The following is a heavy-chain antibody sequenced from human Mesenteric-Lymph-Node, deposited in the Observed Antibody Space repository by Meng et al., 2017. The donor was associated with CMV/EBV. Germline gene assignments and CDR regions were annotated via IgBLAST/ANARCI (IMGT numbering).Heavy chain of an antibody. D-gene: IGHD2-21*02. CDR2: IHYSGTT. V-gene: IGHV4-31*11. Sequence: AGSAGSSSCAGCYCNWIRQHPGKGLEWIGYIHYSGTTSYNPSLKSRITMSVDSSKNQFSLKLTSVTVADTAMYFCARERLVTANDYWGPGTLVTVSS. J-gene: IGHJ4*02. CDR1: AGSSSCAGCY. CDR3: ARERLVTANDY.